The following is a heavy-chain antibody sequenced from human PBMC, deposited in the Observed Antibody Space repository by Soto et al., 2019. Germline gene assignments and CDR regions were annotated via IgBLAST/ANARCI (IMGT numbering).Heavy chain of an antibody. CDR3: VKMSYYTVDV. J-gene: IGHJ6*02. V-gene: IGHV4-59*08. Sequence: QVQLQESGPGLVKPSETLSLTCTVSGDSISSDYWNWVRQSPGKGLEWIGSIHYSGKTYYDPSLKSQITISLDTSKKQFSLNLNSVTAADTAIYYCVKMSYYTVDVWGQGTTVTVSS. CDR2: IHYSGKT. CDR1: GDSISSDY. D-gene: IGHD2-21*01.